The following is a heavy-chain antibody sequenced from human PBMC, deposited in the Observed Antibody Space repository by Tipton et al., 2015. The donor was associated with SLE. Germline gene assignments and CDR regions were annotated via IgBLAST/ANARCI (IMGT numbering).Heavy chain of an antibody. J-gene: IGHJ6*02. CDR3: ARLPRIAVAGLYYYYGMDV. V-gene: IGHV5-51*03. Sequence: QLVQSGAEVKKPGESLKISCKGSGYSFTSYWIGWVRQMPGKGLEWMGIIYPGDSDTRYSPSFQGQVTISADKSISTAYLQWSSLKASDTAMYYCARLPRIAVAGLYYYYGMDVWSQGTTVTVSS. CDR1: GYSFTSYW. D-gene: IGHD6-19*01. CDR2: IYPGDSDT.